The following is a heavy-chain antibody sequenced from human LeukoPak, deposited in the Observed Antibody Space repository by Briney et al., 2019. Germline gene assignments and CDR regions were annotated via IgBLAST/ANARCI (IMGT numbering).Heavy chain of an antibody. D-gene: IGHD3-22*01. CDR1: GFSFRNYA. V-gene: IGHV3-21*06. Sequence: GGPLRLSCAASGFSFRNYAMNWVRQATGKGLEWVSSISSSSRHTFYADSVKGRFTISRDDSKNSLCLQMNSLRGEDTAVYYCARDPGPDDNWRQGTLVTVFS. CDR2: ISSSSRHT. J-gene: IGHJ1*01. CDR3: ARDPGPDDN.